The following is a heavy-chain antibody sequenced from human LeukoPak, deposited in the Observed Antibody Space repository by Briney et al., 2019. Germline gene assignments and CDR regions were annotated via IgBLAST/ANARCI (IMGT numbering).Heavy chain of an antibody. CDR3: AKHRENYGDSCHDDS. CDR2: ISGSGGST. CDR1: GFTFSSYA. V-gene: IGHV3-23*01. Sequence: GGSLRLSCAASGFTFSSYAMSWVRQAPGKGLEWVSAISGSGGSTYYADSVKGRFTISRDNSKNTLYLQMNSLRAEDTAVYYCAKHRENYGDSCHDDSWGQGTLVTVSS. D-gene: IGHD4-17*01. J-gene: IGHJ5*01.